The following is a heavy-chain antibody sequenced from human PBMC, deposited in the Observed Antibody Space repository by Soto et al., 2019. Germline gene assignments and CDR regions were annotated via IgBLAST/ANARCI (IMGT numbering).Heavy chain of an antibody. Sequence: PGGSLRLSCEASGFTFRSYGMHWVRQAPGKGLEWVAIISYDGSNKYYTDSVKGRFTISKDNFKNTLFLQMNSLRAEDTAVYYCAKDRLGIWGSYSLSNYLEYWGQGALVTVSS. CDR3: AKDRLGIWGSYSLSNYLEY. J-gene: IGHJ4*02. D-gene: IGHD3-16*01. CDR1: GFTFRSYG. CDR2: ISYDGSNK. V-gene: IGHV3-30*18.